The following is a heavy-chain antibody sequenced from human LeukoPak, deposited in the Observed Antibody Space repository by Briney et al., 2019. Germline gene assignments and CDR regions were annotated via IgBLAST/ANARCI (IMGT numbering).Heavy chain of an antibody. Sequence: SGTLSLTCAVSGGSISSSNWWSWVRQPPGKGLEWIGGIYHSGSTNYNPSLKSRVTISVDKSKNQFSLKLSSVTAADTAVYYCARYYDFWSGYYLSWFDLWGQGTLVTVSS. CDR1: GGSISSSNW. D-gene: IGHD3-3*01. CDR2: IYHSGST. V-gene: IGHV4-4*02. J-gene: IGHJ5*02. CDR3: ARYYDFWSGYYLSWFDL.